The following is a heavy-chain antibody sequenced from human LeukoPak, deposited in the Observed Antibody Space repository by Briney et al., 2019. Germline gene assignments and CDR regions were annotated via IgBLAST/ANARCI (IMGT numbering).Heavy chain of an antibody. D-gene: IGHD3-16*01. CDR1: GDSIHSFY. Sequence: SETLSLTCTVSGDSIHSFYWSWVRQPPGRGLEWIGYIYYSGSTNYNPSLKSRITISVDTSKNQFSLRLSSVTAADTAIYYCARRKTRGGPIDSWGQGTLVTVSS. CDR2: IYYSGST. V-gene: IGHV4-59*08. J-gene: IGHJ5*01. CDR3: ARRKTRGGPIDS.